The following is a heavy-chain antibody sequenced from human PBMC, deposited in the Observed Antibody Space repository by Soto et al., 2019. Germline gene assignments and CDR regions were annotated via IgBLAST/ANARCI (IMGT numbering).Heavy chain of an antibody. V-gene: IGHV3-23*01. CDR1: GFTFSSYA. J-gene: IGHJ4*02. Sequence: GGSLRLSCAASGFTFSSYAMSWVRQAPGKGLEWVSAISGSGGSTYYADSVKGRFTISRDNSKNTLYLQMNSLRAEDTAVYYCAKYYYDSSGYYWFFDYWGQGTLVTVSS. CDR3: AKYYYDSSGYYWFFDY. CDR2: ISGSGGST. D-gene: IGHD3-22*01.